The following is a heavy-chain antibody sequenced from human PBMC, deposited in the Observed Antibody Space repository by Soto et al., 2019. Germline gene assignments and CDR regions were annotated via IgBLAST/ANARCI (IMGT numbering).Heavy chain of an antibody. J-gene: IGHJ4*02. CDR2: ISSGSKTI. CDR1: GFTFSSYS. CDR3: AREDILGVTSFDY. Sequence: EVQLVESGGGLVQWGGSLRLSCAASGFTFSSYSVNWVRQAPGKGLEWVSYISSGSKTIYYAESVKGRFTVSRDNAKNSQYLQMNSLRDEDTAVYYCAREDILGVTSFDYWGQGTLVTVSS. V-gene: IGHV3-48*02. D-gene: IGHD1-26*01.